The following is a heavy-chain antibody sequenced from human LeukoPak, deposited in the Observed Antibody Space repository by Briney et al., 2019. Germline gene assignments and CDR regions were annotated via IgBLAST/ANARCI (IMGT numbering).Heavy chain of an antibody. CDR1: VYILTGYY. Sequence: ASVKVSCKASVYILTGYYMHWVRQAPGQGLEWMGWINPNSSYTNFAHKFQARVTMTRDTSISTAYMELSRLRSDDTAVYYCARVLRYYYDSSGSPDFDYWGQGTLVTVSS. J-gene: IGHJ4*02. CDR3: ARVLRYYYDSSGSPDFDY. D-gene: IGHD3-22*01. V-gene: IGHV1-2*02. CDR2: INPNSSYT.